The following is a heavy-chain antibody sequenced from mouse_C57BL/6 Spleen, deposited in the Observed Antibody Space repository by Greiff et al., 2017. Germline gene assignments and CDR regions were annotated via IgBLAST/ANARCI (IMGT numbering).Heavy chain of an antibody. J-gene: IGHJ3*01. CDR3: ARSSGSNWAY. D-gene: IGHD2-5*01. Sequence: VQLQQSGAELARPGASVQLSCKASGYTFTSYGISWVKQRTGQGLEWIGEIYPRSGNTYYNEKFKGKATLTADKSSSTAYMELRSLTSEDSAVYFCARSSGSNWAYWGQGTLVTVSA. CDR2: IYPRSGNT. CDR1: GYTFTSYG. V-gene: IGHV1-81*01.